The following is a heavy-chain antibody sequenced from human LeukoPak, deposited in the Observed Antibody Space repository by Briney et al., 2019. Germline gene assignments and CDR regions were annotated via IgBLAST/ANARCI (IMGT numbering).Heavy chain of an antibody. D-gene: IGHD3-22*01. CDR3: ARETYDSSGYYYEAAFDI. V-gene: IGHV4-31*03. Sequence: SETLSLTCTVSGGSISSGGYYWSWIRQHPGKGLEWVGYIYYSGGTYYNPSLKSRVTISVDTSKNQFSLKLSSVTAADTAVYYCARETYDSSGYYYEAAFDIWGQGTMVTVSS. J-gene: IGHJ3*02. CDR2: IYYSGGT. CDR1: GGSISSGGYY.